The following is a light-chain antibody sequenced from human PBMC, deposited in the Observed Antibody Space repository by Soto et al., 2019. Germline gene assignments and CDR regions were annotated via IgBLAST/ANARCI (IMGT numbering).Light chain of an antibody. V-gene: IGKV1-5*01. CDR1: QTISSW. CDR3: QQLGT. Sequence: DIRMTQSPSTLSGSVGDRVTITCRASQTISSWLAWYQQKPGKAPELLIYAASHLRREVPSRFSGSGSGTDFTLTISCLQSEDFATYYCQQLGTFGQGTKVDIK. J-gene: IGKJ1*01. CDR2: AAS.